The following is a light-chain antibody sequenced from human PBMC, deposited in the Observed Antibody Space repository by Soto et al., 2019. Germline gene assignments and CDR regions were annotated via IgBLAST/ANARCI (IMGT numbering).Light chain of an antibody. J-gene: IGKJ1*01. CDR1: QTISNY. V-gene: IGKV1-5*03. CDR2: RSS. CDR3: QQYYIYAT. Sequence: DIQMTQSPSTLSASVGDRVTITCRASQTISNYLTWYQQRPGKAPKLLIYRSSILRNGVPSRFSGSGSGTEFTLTISSLQPDDFATYYCQQYYIYATFGQGTRV.